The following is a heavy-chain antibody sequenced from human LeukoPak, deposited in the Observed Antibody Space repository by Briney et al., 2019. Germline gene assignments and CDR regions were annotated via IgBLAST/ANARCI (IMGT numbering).Heavy chain of an antibody. CDR3: ARARVVLANWGAYDDYGMDV. V-gene: IGHV1-2*02. Sequence: ASVTVSCKASGYTFTRYHMYWVRQAPGQGLEWMGWINPNSGGTNYAQKFQGRVTMTRDTSISTAYMELSRLSSDDTAVYYCARARVVLANWGAYDDYGMDVWGQGTTVTVSS. CDR2: INPNSGGT. J-gene: IGHJ6*02. D-gene: IGHD3-3*02. CDR1: GYTFTRYH.